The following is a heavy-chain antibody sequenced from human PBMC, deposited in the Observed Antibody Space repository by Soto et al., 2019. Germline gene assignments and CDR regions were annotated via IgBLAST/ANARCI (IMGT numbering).Heavy chain of an antibody. CDR2: IYYSGST. D-gene: IGHD3-22*01. CDR3: ARAKSPYYYDSSGYPDY. Sequence: SETLSLTCTVSGGSISSGGYYWSWIRQHPGKGLEWIGYIYYSGSTYYNPSLKSRVTISVDTSKNQFSLKLSSVTAADTAVYYCARAKSPYYYDSSGYPDYWGQGTLVTVSS. CDR1: GGSISSGGYY. J-gene: IGHJ4*02. V-gene: IGHV4-31*03.